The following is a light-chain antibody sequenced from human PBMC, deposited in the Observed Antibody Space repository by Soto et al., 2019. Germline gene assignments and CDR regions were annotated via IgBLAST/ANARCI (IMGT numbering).Light chain of an antibody. Sequence: QSALTQPSSVSGSPGQSITISCTGTSSDIGHYTYVSLYQQHPGKAPKLMIYEVSNRPAGVSNRFSASKSGNTASLTISGPQAEDEADYYCSSYTTSSTLEIGGGT. CDR3: SSYTTSSTLE. CDR2: EVS. CDR1: SSDIGHYTY. J-gene: IGLJ2*01. V-gene: IGLV2-14*01.